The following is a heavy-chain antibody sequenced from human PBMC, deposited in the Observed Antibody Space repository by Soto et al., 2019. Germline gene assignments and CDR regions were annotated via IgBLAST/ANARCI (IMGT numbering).Heavy chain of an antibody. CDR3: ARQGYFESSGYYYQYYGMDV. Sequence: GGSLRLSCAASGFTVSTNYMSWVRQAPGKGLEWVSVIYSGGSTYYADSVKGRFTISRDNSKNTLYLQINSLRAEDTAVYYCARQGYFESSGYYYQYYGMDVWGQGTTVTVSS. D-gene: IGHD3-22*01. J-gene: IGHJ6*02. CDR1: GFTVSTNY. CDR2: IYSGGST. V-gene: IGHV3-66*04.